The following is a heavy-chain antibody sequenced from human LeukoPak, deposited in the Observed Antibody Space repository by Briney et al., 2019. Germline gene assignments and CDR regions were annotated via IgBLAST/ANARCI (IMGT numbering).Heavy chain of an antibody. D-gene: IGHD3-10*01. CDR3: AKGSTNYYGSGSYQRTTYPGY. Sequence: PGGSLRLSCAASGFTFDDYAMHWVRQAPGKGLEWVSLISGDGGSTYYADSVKGRFTISRDNSKNSLYLQMNSLRTEDTALYYCAKGSTNYYGSGSYQRTTYPGYWGQGTLVTVSS. CDR2: ISGDGGST. CDR1: GFTFDDYA. V-gene: IGHV3-43*02. J-gene: IGHJ4*02.